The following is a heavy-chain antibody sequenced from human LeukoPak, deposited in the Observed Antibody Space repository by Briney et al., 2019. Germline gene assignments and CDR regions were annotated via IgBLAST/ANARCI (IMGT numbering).Heavy chain of an antibody. CDR2: ISGSGGST. V-gene: IGHV3-23*01. J-gene: IGHJ4*02. D-gene: IGHD1-26*01. Sequence: GGSLRLSCAASGFTFSSYAMSWVRQAPGKGLERVSAISGSGGSTYYADSVKGRFTISRDNSKNTLYLQMNSLRAEDTAVYYCAKSSGSYQDVDYWGQGTLVTVSS. CDR1: GFTFSSYA. CDR3: AKSSGSYQDVDY.